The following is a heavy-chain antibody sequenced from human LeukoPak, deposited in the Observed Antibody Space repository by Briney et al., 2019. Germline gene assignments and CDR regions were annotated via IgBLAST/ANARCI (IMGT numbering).Heavy chain of an antibody. CDR1: GGSISSYY. V-gene: IGHV4-59*08. Sequence: SETLSLTCTVSGGSISSYYWSWIRQPPGKGLEWIGYIYYSGSTNYNPSLKSRVTISVDTSKNQFSLKLSSVTAADTAVYYCARSGTSRRHEYFQHWGQGTLVTVSS. CDR3: ARSGTSRRHEYFQH. D-gene: IGHD1-1*01. J-gene: IGHJ1*01. CDR2: IYYSGST.